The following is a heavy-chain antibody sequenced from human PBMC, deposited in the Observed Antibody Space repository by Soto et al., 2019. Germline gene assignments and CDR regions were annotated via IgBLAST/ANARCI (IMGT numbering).Heavy chain of an antibody. V-gene: IGHV5-10-1*01. CDR2: IDPSDSYT. CDR1: GYSFTSYW. D-gene: IGHD4-17*01. Sequence: PGESLKISCKGSGYSFTSYWISWVRQMPGKGLEWMGRIDPSDSYTNYSPSFQGHVTISADKSISTAYLQWSSLKASDTAMYYCARHPTGDTPYDCWGQGTLVTVSS. J-gene: IGHJ4*02. CDR3: ARHPTGDTPYDC.